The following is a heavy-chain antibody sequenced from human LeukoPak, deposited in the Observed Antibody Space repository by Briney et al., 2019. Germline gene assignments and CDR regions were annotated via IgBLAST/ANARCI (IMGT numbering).Heavy chain of an antibody. Sequence: GGSLRLSCAASGIVFSDYYMTWVRQAPRKGVESISYISYTGRTIHYADSVKGRFTISRGNAQKSLYLQMNSLRADDTAVYYCARRTSLTGIIDLWGQGTVVSVSS. J-gene: IGHJ5*02. CDR2: ISYTGRTI. CDR3: ARRTSLTGIIDL. V-gene: IGHV3-11*04. CDR1: GIVFSDYY. D-gene: IGHD1-1*01.